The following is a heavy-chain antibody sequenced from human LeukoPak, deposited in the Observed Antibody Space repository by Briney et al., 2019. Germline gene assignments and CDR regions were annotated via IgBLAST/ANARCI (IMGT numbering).Heavy chain of an antibody. CDR1: GFTFSNYW. CDR3: AKDRGYSYGFGY. J-gene: IGHJ4*02. D-gene: IGHD5-18*01. CDR2: ISGSGGST. V-gene: IGHV3-23*01. Sequence: PGGSLRLSCAASGFTFSNYWMTWVRQAPGKGLEWVSAISGSGGSTYYADSVKGRFTISRDNSKNTLYLQMNSLRAEDTAVYYCAKDRGYSYGFGYWGQGTLVTVSS.